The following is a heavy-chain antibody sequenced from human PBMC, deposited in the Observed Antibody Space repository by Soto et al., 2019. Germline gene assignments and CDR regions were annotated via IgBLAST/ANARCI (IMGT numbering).Heavy chain of an antibody. D-gene: IGHD2-8*01. CDR2: IIPIFGTA. Sequence: QVQLVQSGAEVKKPGSSVKVSCKASGGTFSSYAISWVRQAPGQWLEWMGGIIPIFGTANYAQKFQGRVTITADKSTRTAYMELSSLRSEDTAVYYCARGFEYCTNGVCYAFDIWGQGTMVTVSS. CDR1: GGTFSSYA. CDR3: ARGFEYCTNGVCYAFDI. V-gene: IGHV1-69*06. J-gene: IGHJ3*02.